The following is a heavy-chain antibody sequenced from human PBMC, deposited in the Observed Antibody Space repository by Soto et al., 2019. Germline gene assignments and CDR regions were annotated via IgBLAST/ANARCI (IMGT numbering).Heavy chain of an antibody. CDR2: ISYDGSNK. V-gene: IGHV3-30*18. D-gene: IGHD3-16*02. Sequence: QVQLVESGGGVVQPGRSLRLSCAASGFTFSSYGMHWVRQAPGKGLEWVAVISYDGSNKYYADSVKGRFTISRDNSKNTLYLQMNSLRAEDMAVYYCAKGGIYDYIWGSYRYPVDYWGQGTLVTVSS. J-gene: IGHJ4*02. CDR3: AKGGIYDYIWGSYRYPVDY. CDR1: GFTFSSYG.